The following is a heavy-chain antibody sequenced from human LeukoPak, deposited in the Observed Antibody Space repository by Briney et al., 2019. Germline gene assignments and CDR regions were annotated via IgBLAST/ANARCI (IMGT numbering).Heavy chain of an antibody. D-gene: IGHD2-21*02. CDR1: GVSFNDYY. CDR2: INHSGYT. J-gene: IGHJ4*02. Sequence: PSETLSLTFAVSGVSFNDYYWSWVRQTPGKGLEWIGEINHSGYTNDSPSLKSRVTLSIDTSRKQFSLNLRSVTVADTGIYYCTRMTAGHDYWGQGNLVTVSS. CDR3: TRMTAGHDY. V-gene: IGHV4-34*01.